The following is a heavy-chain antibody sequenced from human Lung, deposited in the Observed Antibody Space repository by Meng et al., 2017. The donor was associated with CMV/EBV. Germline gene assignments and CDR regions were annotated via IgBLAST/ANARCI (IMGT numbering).Heavy chain of an antibody. J-gene: IGHJ6*02. CDR1: GFTFTKYG. Sequence: GESXKISCAGSGFTFTKYGIQWVRQAPGEGLEWVAVKCCDGSNKYYTDSVKGRFTISRDNSKNTLYLQMNSLRAEDTAVYYCARDLSIVPAAISYYYGMDVWGQGXTVTVSS. CDR2: KCCDGSNK. D-gene: IGHD2-2*02. CDR3: ARDLSIVPAAISYYYGMDV. V-gene: IGHV3-33*01.